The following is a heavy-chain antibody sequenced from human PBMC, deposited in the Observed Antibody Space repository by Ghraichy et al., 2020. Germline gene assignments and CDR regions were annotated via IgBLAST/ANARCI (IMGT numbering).Heavy chain of an antibody. V-gene: IGHV4-30-2*01. CDR1: GGSISSGGYS. CDR2: IYHSGST. D-gene: IGHD3-16*01. CDR3: ARVAGLDWFGGGMSYFDY. Sequence: SETLSLTCAVSGGSISSGGYSWSWIRQPPGKGLEWIGYIYHSGSTYYNPSLKSRVTISVDRSKNQFSLKLSSVTAADTAVYYCARVAGLDWFGGGMSYFDYWGQGTLVTVSS. J-gene: IGHJ4*02.